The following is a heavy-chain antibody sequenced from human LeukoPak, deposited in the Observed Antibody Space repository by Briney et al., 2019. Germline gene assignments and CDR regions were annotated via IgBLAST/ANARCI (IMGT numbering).Heavy chain of an antibody. Sequence: ASVKVSCKASGYTFTGYYMHWVRQAPGQGLEWMGWINPNSGGTNYAQKFQGRVTMTRDTSISTAYMELSRLRSDDTAVYYCARVRVYSSSYSWWDYWGQGTLVTVSS. D-gene: IGHD6-6*01. CDR1: GYTFTGYY. V-gene: IGHV1-2*02. CDR3: ARVRVYSSSYSWWDY. CDR2: INPNSGGT. J-gene: IGHJ4*02.